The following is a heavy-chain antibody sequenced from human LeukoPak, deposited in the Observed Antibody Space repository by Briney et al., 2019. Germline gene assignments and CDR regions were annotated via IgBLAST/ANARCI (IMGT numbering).Heavy chain of an antibody. Sequence: GASVKVPCKASGYTFTSYGISWVRQAPGQGLEWMGWISAYNGNTNYAQKLQGRVTMTTDTSTSTAYMGLRSLRSDDTAVYYCASRIAVAGAYYYYGMDVWGQGTTVTVSS. J-gene: IGHJ6*02. CDR3: ASRIAVAGAYYYYGMDV. CDR2: ISAYNGNT. CDR1: GYTFTSYG. V-gene: IGHV1-18*01. D-gene: IGHD6-19*01.